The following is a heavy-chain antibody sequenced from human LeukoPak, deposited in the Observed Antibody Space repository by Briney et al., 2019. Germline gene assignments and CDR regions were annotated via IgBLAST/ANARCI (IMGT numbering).Heavy chain of an antibody. V-gene: IGHV4-34*01. CDR3: ARQHRTGGWYGRYFQH. CDR2: INHSGST. CDR1: GFTFSSYS. J-gene: IGHJ1*01. Sequence: GSLRLSCAASGFTFSSYSMNWVRQPPGKGLEWLGEINHSGSTNYNPSLKSRVTISVDTSKNQFSLKLSSVTAADTAVYYCARQHRTGGWYGRYFQHWGQGTLVTVSS. D-gene: IGHD6-19*01.